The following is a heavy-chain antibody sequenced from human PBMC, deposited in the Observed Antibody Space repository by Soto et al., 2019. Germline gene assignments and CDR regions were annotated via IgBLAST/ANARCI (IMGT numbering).Heavy chain of an antibody. D-gene: IGHD6-19*01. J-gene: IGHJ4*01. CDR2: IGGSGGST. CDR3: AKVAGGSGWLYFDY. CDR1: GFTFSSYA. Sequence: PAVSLRLCCAASGFTFSSYAMTLDHQAPGKGLEWVSGIGGSGGSTYYADSVKVRFTVSRDNSKNTLYLQMNSLRAEDTAVYYCAKVAGGSGWLYFDYWGHGALVTAPQ. V-gene: IGHV3-23*01.